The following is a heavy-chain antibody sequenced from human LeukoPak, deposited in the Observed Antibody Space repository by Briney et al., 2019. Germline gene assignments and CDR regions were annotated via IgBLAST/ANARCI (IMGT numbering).Heavy chain of an antibody. Sequence: PGGSLRLSCAASGFTFSSYAMHWVRQAPDKGLEWVAVISYDGSNKYYADSVKGRFTISRDNSKNTLYLQMNSLRAEDTAVYYCARGESMIVDPFDIWGQGIMVTVSS. V-gene: IGHV3-30-3*01. CDR3: ARGESMIVDPFDI. D-gene: IGHD3-22*01. CDR2: ISYDGSNK. J-gene: IGHJ3*02. CDR1: GFTFSSYA.